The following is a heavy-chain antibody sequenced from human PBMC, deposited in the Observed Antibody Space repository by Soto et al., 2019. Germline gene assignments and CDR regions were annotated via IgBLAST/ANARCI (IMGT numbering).Heavy chain of an antibody. Sequence: QVQLVQSGAEVKKPGASVKVSCKASGYTFTSYYMHWVRQAPGQGLEWMGIINPSGGSTSYAQKFQGRVTMTRDTSTSAVYLELSSLRSEDTAVYYCARGGPDYYDSSGFDYWGQGTLVTVSS. CDR2: INPSGGST. CDR3: ARGGPDYYDSSGFDY. D-gene: IGHD3-22*01. CDR1: GYTFTSYY. V-gene: IGHV1-46*03. J-gene: IGHJ4*02.